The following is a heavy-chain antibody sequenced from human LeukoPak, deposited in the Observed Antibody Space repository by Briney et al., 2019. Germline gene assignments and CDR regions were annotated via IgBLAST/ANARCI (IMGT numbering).Heavy chain of an antibody. CDR1: GFTFSSYA. V-gene: IGHV3-23*01. CDR3: AKDPVGSSWFFDY. CDR2: ISGSGGST. D-gene: IGHD6-13*01. J-gene: IGHJ4*02. Sequence: PGGSLRLSCAASGFTFSSYAMSWARQAPGKGLEWVSAISGSGGSTYYADSVKGRFTISRDNSKNTLYLQMNSLRAEDTAVYYCAKDPVGSSWFFDYWGQGTLVTVSS.